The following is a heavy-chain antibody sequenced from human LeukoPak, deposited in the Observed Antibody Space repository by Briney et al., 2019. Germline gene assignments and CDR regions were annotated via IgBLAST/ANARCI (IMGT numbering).Heavy chain of an antibody. J-gene: IGHJ5*02. V-gene: IGHV3-7*01. CDR2: IKEDGTRD. D-gene: IGHD6-25*01. CDR1: GFTFNTYW. CDR3: ARDTKGGYIDL. Sequence: PGGSLRLSCAASGFTFNTYWMSWVRQAPGKGLEWLANIKEDGTRDYYVESVKGRFTISKDNAKTSLYLQLSSLRAEDTAVYYCARDTKGGYIDLWGQGTLVTVSS.